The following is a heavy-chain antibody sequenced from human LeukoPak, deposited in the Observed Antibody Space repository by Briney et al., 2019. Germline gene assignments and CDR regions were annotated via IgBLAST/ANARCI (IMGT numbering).Heavy chain of an antibody. V-gene: IGHV4-39*01. CDR2: ISDSGNT. D-gene: IGHD3-16*01. J-gene: IGHJ4*02. Sequence: KASETLSLTCTVSGGSISNRSYYWGWIRQPPGKGLEWIGKISDSGNTYYSPSLRSRVTISIDTSKNQFSLKLSSVTATDTAVYYCARGEKVLDHFDYWGQGTLVTVSS. CDR1: GGSISNRSYY. CDR3: ARGEKVLDHFDY.